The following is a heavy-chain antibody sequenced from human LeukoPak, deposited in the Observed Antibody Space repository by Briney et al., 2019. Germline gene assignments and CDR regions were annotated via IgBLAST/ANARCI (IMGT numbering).Heavy chain of an antibody. J-gene: IGHJ4*02. D-gene: IGHD3-22*01. Sequence: ASVKVSCKASGYTFTGYYMHWVRQAPGQGLEWMGWINPNSGGTNYAQKFQGRVTMTRDTSISTAYMELSRLRSDDTAVYYCARDEGYYYDSSGPHFDYWGQGTLVTASS. CDR1: GYTFTGYY. V-gene: IGHV1-2*02. CDR2: INPNSGGT. CDR3: ARDEGYYYDSSGPHFDY.